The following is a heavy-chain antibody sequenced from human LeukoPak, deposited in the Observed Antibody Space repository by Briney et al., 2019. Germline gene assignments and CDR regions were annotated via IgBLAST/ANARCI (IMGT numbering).Heavy chain of an antibody. CDR1: GGSISSGSYY. V-gene: IGHV4-61*02. J-gene: IGHJ6*03. D-gene: IGHD2-2*01. Sequence: SETLSLTCTVPGGSISSGSYYWSWIRQPAGKGLEWIGRIYTSGRTNYNPSLNSRVTISVDTSKNQFSLKLSSVTAADTAVYYCAREVSDIVVVPAAIFRYYYYMDVWGKGTTVTISS. CDR2: IYTSGRT. CDR3: AREVSDIVVVPAAIFRYYYYMDV.